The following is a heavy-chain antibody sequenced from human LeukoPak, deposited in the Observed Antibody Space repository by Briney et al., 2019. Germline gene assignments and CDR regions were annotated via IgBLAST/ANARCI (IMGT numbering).Heavy chain of an antibody. J-gene: IGHJ4*02. CDR1: GYTFTSYY. CDR3: ARSFSVVVVAATPRWFDY. D-gene: IGHD2-15*01. Sequence: ASVKVSCKASGYTFTSYYMHWVRQAPGQGLEWMGIINPSGGSTSYAQKFQGRVTMTRDTSTSTVYMELSSLRSEDTAVYYCARSFSVVVVAATPRWFDYWGQGTLVTVSS. CDR2: INPSGGST. V-gene: IGHV1-46*01.